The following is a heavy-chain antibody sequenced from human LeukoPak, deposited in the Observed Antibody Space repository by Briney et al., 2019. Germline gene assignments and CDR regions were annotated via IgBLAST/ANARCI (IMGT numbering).Heavy chain of an antibody. Sequence: ASVKVSCKPSVYTFTSYAMHWVRQAPGQGREWMGWINAGNDNTKYSHKFQGRVTITRDTSASTAYMELSSLRSEDTAVYYCASSTVAAPFDYWGQGTLVTVSS. CDR2: INAGNDNT. D-gene: IGHD6-19*01. CDR3: ASSTVAAPFDY. J-gene: IGHJ4*02. V-gene: IGHV1-3*01. CDR1: VYTFTSYA.